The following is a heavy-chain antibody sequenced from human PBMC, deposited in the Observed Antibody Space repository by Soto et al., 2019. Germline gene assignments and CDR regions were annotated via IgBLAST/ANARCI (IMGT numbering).Heavy chain of an antibody. Sequence: GGSLRLSCAASGFTFSSYAMSWVRQAPGKGLEWVSAIRGSGGSTYYADSVKGRFTISRDNSKNTLYLQMNSLRAEDTAVYYCAKLNIVVVPAATDYWGQGTLVTVSS. J-gene: IGHJ4*02. CDR3: AKLNIVVVPAATDY. CDR1: GFTFSSYA. D-gene: IGHD2-2*01. CDR2: IRGSGGST. V-gene: IGHV3-23*01.